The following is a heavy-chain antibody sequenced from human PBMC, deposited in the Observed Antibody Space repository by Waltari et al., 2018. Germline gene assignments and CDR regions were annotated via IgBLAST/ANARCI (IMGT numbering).Heavy chain of an antibody. V-gene: IGHV1-46*01. Sequence: QVQLVQSGAEVKKPGASVKVSCKASGYTFTSYYMHWVRQAPGPGLEWMGIINPSGGSTSDAQKFQGGGTVTRDTSPSTVYMERSSLRSEDTAVYYCARCSSGWSYNWFDPWGQGTLVTVSS. CDR1: GYTFTSYY. CDR2: INPSGGST. J-gene: IGHJ5*02. D-gene: IGHD6-19*01. CDR3: ARCSSGWSYNWFDP.